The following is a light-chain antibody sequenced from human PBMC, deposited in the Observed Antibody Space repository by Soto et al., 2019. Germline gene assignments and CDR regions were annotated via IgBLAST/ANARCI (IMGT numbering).Light chain of an antibody. J-gene: IGKJ5*01. CDR3: QQYNNWSSIT. CDR1: QSVSSN. CDR2: DAS. Sequence: EIVMTQSPATLSVSPGERATLSCRASQSVSSNLGWYQQRPCQAPRLLIYDASTRATGIQARFSGRGSGTEFTHTISSLQSEDSTLYNCQQYNNWSSITFVKGTRLEIK. V-gene: IGKV3-15*01.